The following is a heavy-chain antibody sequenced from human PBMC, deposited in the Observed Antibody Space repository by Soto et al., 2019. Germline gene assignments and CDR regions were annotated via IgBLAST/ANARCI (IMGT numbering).Heavy chain of an antibody. J-gene: IGHJ4*02. Sequence: TSETLSLTCAVSGGSISSGGYSWSWIRQPPGKGLEWIGYIYHSGSTYYNPSLKSRVTISVDRSKNQFSLKLSSVTAADTAVYYCARGSETFDYWGQGTLVTVSS. CDR1: GGSISSGGYS. CDR2: IYHSGST. CDR3: ARGSETFDY. V-gene: IGHV4-30-2*01. D-gene: IGHD2-15*01.